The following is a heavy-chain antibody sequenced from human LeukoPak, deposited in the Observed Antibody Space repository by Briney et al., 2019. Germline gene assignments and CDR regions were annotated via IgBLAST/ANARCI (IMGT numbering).Heavy chain of an antibody. CDR3: ARESGYSYGNGYFDP. D-gene: IGHD5-18*01. J-gene: IGHJ5*02. V-gene: IGHV3-11*01. CDR1: GISFRNYY. Sequence: GGSLRLSCAASGISFRNYYMSWIRQAPGKALEWVSYISSTGSTVYYGDSVKGRFTISRDNAKNSLYLQMNSLRAEDTAIYYCARESGYSYGNGYFDPWGQGTLVTVSS. CDR2: ISSTGSTV.